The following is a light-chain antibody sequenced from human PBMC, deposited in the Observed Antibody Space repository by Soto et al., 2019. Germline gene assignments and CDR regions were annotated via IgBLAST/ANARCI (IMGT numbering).Light chain of an antibody. CDR2: EVS. CDR1: SSDVGGYNF. Sequence: QSALTQPPSASGSPGQSVTISCTGTSSDVGGYNFVSWYQQHPGKAPKLMIYEVSKRPSGVPDRFSGSKSGNTASLTVSGLQAEDEPDYYCSSYAVTSFVFGTGTQLTVL. CDR3: SSYAVTSFV. J-gene: IGLJ1*01. V-gene: IGLV2-8*01.